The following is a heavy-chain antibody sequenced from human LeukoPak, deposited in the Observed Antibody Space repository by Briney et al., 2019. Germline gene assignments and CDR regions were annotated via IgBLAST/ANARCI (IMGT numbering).Heavy chain of an antibody. J-gene: IGHJ4*02. CDR1: GFTFSSYS. V-gene: IGHV3-21*04. CDR3: ARMPSYSNEAFYFDY. CDR2: ISSKSSYI. Sequence: GGSLRLSCAASGFTFSSYSMSWVRQAPGKGLEWVSSISSKSSYIYYADSVKGRFTISRNNAKNSLSLQMNSLRAEDTAIYYCARMPSYSNEAFYFDYWGQGTLVTVSS. D-gene: IGHD4-11*01.